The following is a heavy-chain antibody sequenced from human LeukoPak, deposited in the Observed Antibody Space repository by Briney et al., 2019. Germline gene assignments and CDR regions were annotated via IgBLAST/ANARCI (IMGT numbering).Heavy chain of an antibody. V-gene: IGHV5-51*01. CDR2: IYPGDSDT. Sequence: GESLKISCRGSGYSFTSYWIVWVRQMPGKGLESMGGIYPGDSDTRYSPSFQGQVTMSADKSINTAYLQWSGLKASDTAIYYCARLPTGYYPDYLGQGTLVTVSS. J-gene: IGHJ4*02. D-gene: IGHD3-9*01. CDR3: ARLPTGYYPDY. CDR1: GYSFTSYW.